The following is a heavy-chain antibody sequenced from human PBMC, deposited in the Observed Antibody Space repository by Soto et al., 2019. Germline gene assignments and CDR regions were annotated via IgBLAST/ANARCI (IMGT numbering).Heavy chain of an antibody. J-gene: IGHJ4*02. V-gene: IGHV1-8*01. CDR3: ARWDYGDYARFDD. CDR2: MNPNSGNT. CDR1: GYTCTSHD. D-gene: IGHD4-17*01. Sequence: QVQLVQSGAEVKKSGASVKVSCKASGYTCTSHDINWVRQATGQGLEWMGWMNPNSGNTGYAQKLQGRVTMTRNTSTSTAYMELSSLRSEDTAVYYCARWDYGDYARFDDWGQGTLVTVSS.